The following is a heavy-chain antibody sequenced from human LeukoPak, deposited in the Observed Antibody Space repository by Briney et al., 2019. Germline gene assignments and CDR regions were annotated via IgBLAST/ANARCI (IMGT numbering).Heavy chain of an antibody. Sequence: ASVKVSXKASGYTFTGYYMHWVRQAPGQGLEWMGRINPNSGGTNYAQKFQGRVTMTRDTSISTAYMELSRLRSDDTAVYYCERLGIAAAGAFRDYWGQGTLVTVSS. J-gene: IGHJ4*02. D-gene: IGHD6-13*01. CDR2: INPNSGGT. CDR1: GYTFTGYY. CDR3: ERLGIAAAGAFRDY. V-gene: IGHV1-2*06.